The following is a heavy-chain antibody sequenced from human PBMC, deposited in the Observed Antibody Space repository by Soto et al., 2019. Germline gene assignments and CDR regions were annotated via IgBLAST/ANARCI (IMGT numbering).Heavy chain of an antibody. CDR1: GGNFSNYA. Sequence: QVQLVQSGAEVRKPGSSVKVSCKASGGNFSNYAISWVRQAPGQGLEWMGGIIVLFGTTNYAQKFRGRLTVSADESTSTAYMELGRLSFDDTAIYYCAQARGSSWYNWFDPWGQGTLVTVSS. J-gene: IGHJ5*02. CDR2: IIVLFGTT. D-gene: IGHD6-19*01. V-gene: IGHV1-69*01. CDR3: AQARGSSWYNWFDP.